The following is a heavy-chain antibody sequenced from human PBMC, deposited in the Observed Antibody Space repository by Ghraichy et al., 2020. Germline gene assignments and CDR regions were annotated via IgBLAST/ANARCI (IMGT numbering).Heavy chain of an antibody. CDR3: ARIPRDYYYDSSGYGETRFDP. CDR2: FYYSGST. D-gene: IGHD3-22*01. J-gene: IGHJ5*02. Sequence: SETLSLTCTVSGGSVSSGSYYWSWIRQPPGKGLEWIGYFYYSGSTNYNPSLKSRVTISVDTSNNQFSLKLSSVTAADTAVYYCARIPRDYYYDSSGYGETRFDPWGQGTLVTVSS. CDR1: GGSVSSGSYY. V-gene: IGHV4-61*01.